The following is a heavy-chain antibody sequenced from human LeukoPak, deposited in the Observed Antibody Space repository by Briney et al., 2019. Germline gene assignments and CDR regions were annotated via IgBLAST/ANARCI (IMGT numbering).Heavy chain of an antibody. Sequence: SETLSLTCTVSGDSISSGGYYWSWIRQPPGKGLEWIGYIYHSGSTYYNPSLRSRVTISEDRSKNQFSLKLSSVTAADTAVYYCARGYSSSSGGLDYYYYMDVWGKGTTVTVSS. V-gene: IGHV4-30-2*01. CDR3: ARGYSSSSGGLDYYYYMDV. CDR1: GDSISSGGYY. CDR2: IYHSGST. J-gene: IGHJ6*03. D-gene: IGHD6-6*01.